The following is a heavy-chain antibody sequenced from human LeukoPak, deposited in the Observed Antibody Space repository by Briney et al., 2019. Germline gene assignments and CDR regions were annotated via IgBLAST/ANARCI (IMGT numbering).Heavy chain of an antibody. J-gene: IGHJ3*02. D-gene: IGHD5-24*01. Sequence: PGGSLRLSCAASGFTFSSYAMTWVRQAPGKGLEWVSAISGSGDSAYYADSVKGRFTISRDNSKNTLYLQMDGLGAENTAVYYCVKSAGKDGYRDVFDIWGQGTVVTVSS. CDR3: VKSAGKDGYRDVFDI. V-gene: IGHV3-23*01. CDR1: GFTFSSYA. CDR2: ISGSGDSA.